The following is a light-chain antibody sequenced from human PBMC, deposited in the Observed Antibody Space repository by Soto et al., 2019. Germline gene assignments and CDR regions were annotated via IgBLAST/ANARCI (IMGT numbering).Light chain of an antibody. Sequence: QSVLTQPPSASGTPGQRVTISCSGSSSNVGGNPVNWYQHVPTTAPKLLIYTNTQRPSGVPDRFRGSKSGTSASLAISGLQSEDEADYYCARWDDSLNGPVFGTGTKVTVL. V-gene: IGLV1-44*01. CDR3: ARWDDSLNGPV. CDR1: SSNVGGNP. J-gene: IGLJ1*01. CDR2: TNT.